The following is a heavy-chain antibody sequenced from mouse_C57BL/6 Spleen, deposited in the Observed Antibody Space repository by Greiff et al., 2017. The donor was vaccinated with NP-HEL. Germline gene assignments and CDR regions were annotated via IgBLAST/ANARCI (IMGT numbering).Heavy chain of an antibody. Sequence: QVHVKQSGAELARPGASVKLSCKASGYTFTSYGISWVKQRTGQGLEWIGEIYPRSGNTYYNEKFKGKATLTTDKSSSTAYMELRSLTSEDSAVYFYARERAQATGAMDYWGQGTSVTVSS. D-gene: IGHD3-2*02. CDR1: GYTFTSYG. CDR2: IYPRSGNT. CDR3: ARERAQATGAMDY. J-gene: IGHJ4*01. V-gene: IGHV1-81*01.